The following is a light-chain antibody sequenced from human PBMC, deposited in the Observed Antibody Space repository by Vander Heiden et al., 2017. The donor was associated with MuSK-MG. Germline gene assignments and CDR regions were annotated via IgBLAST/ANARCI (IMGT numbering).Light chain of an antibody. CDR2: DAS. V-gene: IGKV3-20*01. J-gene: IGKJ2*01. CDR1: QSVTNNY. Sequence: EIVLTQSPGTLSLSPGEPATLSCRASQSVTNNYLAWYQQKPGQAPRLLIYDASSRATGIPDRFNGIGSGTDFTLSISRLEPEDFAVYYWQQDGSSQTFGQGTKLEI. CDR3: QQDGSSQT.